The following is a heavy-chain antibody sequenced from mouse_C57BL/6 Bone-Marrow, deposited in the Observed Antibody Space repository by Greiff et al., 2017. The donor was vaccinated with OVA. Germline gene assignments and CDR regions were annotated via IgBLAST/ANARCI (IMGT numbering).Heavy chain of an antibody. D-gene: IGHD1-1*01. CDR2: IYPGSGST. Sequence: VQLQQPGAELVKPGASVKMSCKASGYTFTSYWITWVKQRPGQGLEWIGDIYPGSGSTNYNEKFKGKATLTVDTSSSTAYMQLSSLTSEDSAVYDCATHYYSSSYGFDYWGQGTTLTVSS. CDR1: GYTFTSYW. CDR3: ATHYYSSSYGFDY. V-gene: IGHV1-55*01. J-gene: IGHJ2*01.